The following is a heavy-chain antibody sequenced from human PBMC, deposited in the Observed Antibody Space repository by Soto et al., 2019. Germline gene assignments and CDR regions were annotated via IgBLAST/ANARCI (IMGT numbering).Heavy chain of an antibody. Sequence: SSETLSLTCTVSGGSISSGDYYWSWIRQPPGKGLEWIGYIYYSGSTYYNPSLKSRVTISVDTSKNQFSLKLSSVTAADTAVYYCARSGYCSSTSCPPWGDFWSGSNWFDPWGQGTLVTVSS. D-gene: IGHD2-2*01. J-gene: IGHJ5*02. CDR1: GGSISSGDYY. CDR2: IYYSGST. V-gene: IGHV4-30-4*01. CDR3: ARSGYCSSTSCPPWGDFWSGSNWFDP.